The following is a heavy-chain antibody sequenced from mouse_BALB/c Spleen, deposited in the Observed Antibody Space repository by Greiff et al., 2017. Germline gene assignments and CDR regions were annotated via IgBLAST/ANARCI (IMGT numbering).Heavy chain of an antibody. Sequence: VQLQQSGAELVKPGASVKLSCKASGYTFTSYYMYWVKQRPGQGLEWIGEINPSNGGTNFNEKFKSKATLTVDKSSSTAYMQLSSLTSEDSAVYYCTRIYYGYDDGAWFAYWGQGTLVTVSA. V-gene: IGHV1S81*02. CDR3: TRIYYGYDDGAWFAY. J-gene: IGHJ3*01. D-gene: IGHD2-2*01. CDR2: INPSNGGT. CDR1: GYTFTSYY.